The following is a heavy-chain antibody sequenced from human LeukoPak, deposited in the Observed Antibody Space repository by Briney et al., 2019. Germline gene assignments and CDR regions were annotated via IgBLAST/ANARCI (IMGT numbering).Heavy chain of an antibody. CDR2: INTDGSST. Sequence: GGSLRLSCAASGFTFSSYWMHWVRQTPGEGLVWVSRINTDGSSTSYADSVKGRFTISRDNAKNTLYLQMNSLRAEDTAVYYCARGYYDSSGYYYFDYWGQGTLVTVSS. D-gene: IGHD3-22*01. CDR1: GFTFSSYW. V-gene: IGHV3-74*01. J-gene: IGHJ4*02. CDR3: ARGYYDSSGYYYFDY.